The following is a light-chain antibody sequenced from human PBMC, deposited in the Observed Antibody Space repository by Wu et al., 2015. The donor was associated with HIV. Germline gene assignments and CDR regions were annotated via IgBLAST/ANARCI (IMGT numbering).Light chain of an antibody. CDR1: QGIGND. Sequence: IQMTQSPSSLSASVGDRVTITCRASQGIGNDLGWYQQKPGKAPKLLIYAASSLQSGVPSRFSGSGSGTDFTLTINSLQPEDFATYYCLQDYNYPRTFGQGTKVEIK. V-gene: IGKV1-6*01. CDR2: AAS. CDR3: LQDYNYPRT. J-gene: IGKJ1*01.